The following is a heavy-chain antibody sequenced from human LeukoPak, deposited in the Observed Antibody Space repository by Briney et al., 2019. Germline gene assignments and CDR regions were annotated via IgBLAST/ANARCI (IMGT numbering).Heavy chain of an antibody. CDR1: GGTFSSYA. D-gene: IGHD6-19*01. Sequence: ASVKVSCKASGGTFSSYAISWVRQAPGQGLEWMGGIIPIFGTANYAQKFQGRVTITADESTSTAYMELSSLRSEDTAVYYCARDKLYSSGWPDAFDIWGQGTMVTVSS. V-gene: IGHV1-69*01. J-gene: IGHJ3*02. CDR2: IIPIFGTA. CDR3: ARDKLYSSGWPDAFDI.